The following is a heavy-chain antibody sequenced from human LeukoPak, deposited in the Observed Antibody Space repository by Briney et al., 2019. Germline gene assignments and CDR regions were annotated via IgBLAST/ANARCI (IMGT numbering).Heavy chain of an antibody. Sequence: ASVKVSCKASGYTFTSYGISWVRQAPGQGLEWMGWISAYNGNTNYAQKLQGRVTMTTDTSTSTAYMELRSLRSDDTAVYYCARDSRVWSSSWSPTFEGFDPWGQGTLVTVSS. V-gene: IGHV1-18*01. CDR1: GYTFTSYG. CDR3: ARDSRVWSSSWSPTFEGFDP. J-gene: IGHJ5*02. D-gene: IGHD6-13*01. CDR2: ISAYNGNT.